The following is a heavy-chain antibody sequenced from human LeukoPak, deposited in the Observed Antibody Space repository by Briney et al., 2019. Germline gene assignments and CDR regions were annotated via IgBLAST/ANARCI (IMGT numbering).Heavy chain of an antibody. V-gene: IGHV5-51*01. CDR1: GYSFTSYW. CDR3: ARRIAVAGRPFDY. CDR2: IYPGDSDT. D-gene: IGHD6-19*01. J-gene: IGHJ4*02. Sequence: GESLKIPCKGSGYSFTSYWIGWVRQMPGKGLEWMGIIYPGDSDTRYSPSFQGQVTISADKSISTAYLQWSSLKASDTAMYYCARRIAVAGRPFDYWGQGTLVTVSS.